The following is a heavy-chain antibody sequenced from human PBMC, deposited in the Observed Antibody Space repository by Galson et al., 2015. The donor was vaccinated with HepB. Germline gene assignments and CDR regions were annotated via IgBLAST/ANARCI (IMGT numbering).Heavy chain of an antibody. D-gene: IGHD2-2*01. V-gene: IGHV6-1*01. J-gene: IGHJ6*03. CDR2: TYYRSKWYN. CDR3: ARDHTEPLVVPAALLVYYYYMDV. CDR1: GDSVSSNSAA. Sequence: CAISGDSVSSNSAAWNWIRQSPSRGLEWLGRTYYRSKWYNDYAVSVKSRITINPDTSKNQFSLQLNSVTPEDTAVYYCARDHTEPLVVPAALLVYYYYMDVWGKGTTVTVSS.